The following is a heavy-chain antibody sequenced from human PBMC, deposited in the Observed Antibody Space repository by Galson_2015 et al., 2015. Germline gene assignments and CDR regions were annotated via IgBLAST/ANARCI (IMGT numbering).Heavy chain of an antibody. J-gene: IGHJ4*02. CDR1: GYIFTGYY. Sequence: SVKVSCKASGYIFTGYYMHWVRQAPGQGLEWMGRINPNSGGTNYAQKFQGRVTMTRDTSISTAYMELSRLRSDDTAVYYCARAAGSGKSFDYWGQGTLVTVSS. D-gene: IGHD3-10*01. CDR2: INPNSGGT. CDR3: ARAAGSGKSFDY. V-gene: IGHV1-2*06.